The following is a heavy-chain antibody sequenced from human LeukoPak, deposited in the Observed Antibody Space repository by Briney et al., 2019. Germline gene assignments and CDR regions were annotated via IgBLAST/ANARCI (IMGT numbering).Heavy chain of an antibody. V-gene: IGHV1-18*01. D-gene: IGHD3-22*01. CDR3: ARSHSGSLRAPFDY. J-gene: IGHJ4*02. Sequence: KVQGRVTLTTDTSTSIAYMELRSLTSDDTAVYYCARSHSGSLRAPFDYWGQGTLVTVSS.